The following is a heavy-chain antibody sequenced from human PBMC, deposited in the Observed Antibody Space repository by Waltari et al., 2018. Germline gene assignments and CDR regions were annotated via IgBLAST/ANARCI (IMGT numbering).Heavy chain of an antibody. J-gene: IGHJ4*02. CDR1: GGSLSRSRYY. D-gene: IGHD1-26*01. Sequence: QLQLQESGPGLVKPSETLSLTCTVSGGSLSRSRYYWGWIRQPPGKGLEWIGSIYYSGSTYYNPSLKSRVTISVDTSKNQFSLKLSSVTAADTAVYYCARDGGSGSYLDYWGQGTLVTVSS. V-gene: IGHV4-39*07. CDR3: ARDGGSGSYLDY. CDR2: IYYSGST.